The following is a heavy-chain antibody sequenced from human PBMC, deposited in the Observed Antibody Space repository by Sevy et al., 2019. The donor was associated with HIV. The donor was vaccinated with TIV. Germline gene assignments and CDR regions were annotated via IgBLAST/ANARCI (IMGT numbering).Heavy chain of an antibody. V-gene: IGHV3-30*18. CDR2: ISYDGSNK. CDR3: AKEQKGYYYDSSGYYYYYYYGMDV. Sequence: GGSLRLSCAASGFTFSSYGMHWVRQAPGKGLEWVAVISYDGSNKYYADSVKGRFTISRDNSKNTLYLQMNSLRAEDKAVYYCAKEQKGYYYDSSGYYYYYYYGMDVWGQGTTVTVSS. J-gene: IGHJ6*02. D-gene: IGHD3-22*01. CDR1: GFTFSSYG.